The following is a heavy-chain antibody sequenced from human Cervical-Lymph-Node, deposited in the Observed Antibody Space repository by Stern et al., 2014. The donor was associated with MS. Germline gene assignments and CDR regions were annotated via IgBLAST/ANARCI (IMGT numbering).Heavy chain of an antibody. Sequence: QLQLQESGPGLVKPSQTLSLTCTVSGGSISSGGYYWSWIRQHPGKGLDXIGYIYFSASTYYNPSLKSRVTISVDTSKNQFSLRLSSVTAADTAVYYCAGGGNYYYYAMDVWGQGTTVTVSS. CDR1: GGSISSGGYY. CDR2: IYFSAST. CDR3: AGGGNYYYYAMDV. J-gene: IGHJ6*02. D-gene: IGHD3-16*01. V-gene: IGHV4-31*03.